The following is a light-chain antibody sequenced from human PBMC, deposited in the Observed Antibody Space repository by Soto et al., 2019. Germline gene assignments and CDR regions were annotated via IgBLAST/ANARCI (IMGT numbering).Light chain of an antibody. J-gene: IGKJ4*01. V-gene: IGKV3-15*01. CDR3: QHYVTWTLA. Sequence: EVVMTQSPATLSVSPGERATLSCRASRGIGSTLAWYQQKPGQTPRLLIYDTSTRATGVPARFIGSASGTEFTLTITSLQSEDFAIYYCQHYVTWTLAFGGGTRVENK. CDR2: DTS. CDR1: RGIGST.